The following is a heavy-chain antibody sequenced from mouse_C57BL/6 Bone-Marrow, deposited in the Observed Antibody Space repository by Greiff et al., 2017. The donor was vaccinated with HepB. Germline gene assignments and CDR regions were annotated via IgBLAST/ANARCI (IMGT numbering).Heavy chain of an antibody. CDR2: INPYNGGT. CDR1: GYTFTDYY. D-gene: IGHD2-5*01. V-gene: IGHV1-19*01. CDR3: ARADSNFGDYAMDY. J-gene: IGHJ4*01. Sequence: VQLQQSGPVLVKPGASVKMSCKASGYTFTDYYMNWVKQSHGKSLEWIGVINPYNGGTSYNQKFKGKATLTVDKSSSTAYMELNSLTSEDSAVYYCARADSNFGDYAMDYWGQGTSVTVSS.